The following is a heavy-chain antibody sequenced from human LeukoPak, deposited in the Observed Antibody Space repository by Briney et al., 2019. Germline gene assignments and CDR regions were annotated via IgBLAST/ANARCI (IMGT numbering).Heavy chain of an antibody. J-gene: IGHJ6*02. CDR3: AKDRYASSGWYGGYYYGMDV. V-gene: IGHV3-30*18. D-gene: IGHD6-19*01. Sequence: GGSLRLSCAASGFTFSSYGMHWVRQAPGEGLEWVAVISYDGSNKYYADSVKGRFTISRDNSKNTLYLQMNSLRAEDTAVYYCAKDRYASSGWYGGYYYGMDVWGQGTTVTVSS. CDR2: ISYDGSNK. CDR1: GFTFSSYG.